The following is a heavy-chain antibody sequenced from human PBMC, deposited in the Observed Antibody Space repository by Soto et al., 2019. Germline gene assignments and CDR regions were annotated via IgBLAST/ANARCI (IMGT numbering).Heavy chain of an antibody. CDR1: GFTFSGSA. J-gene: IGHJ4*02. V-gene: IGHV3-73*01. CDR3: TTRDLGYCSGGSCYVVDFDY. Sequence: GGSLRLSCAASGFTFSGSAIHWVRQASGKGLEWVGRIRSKANSYATAYAASVKGRFTISRDDSKNTAYLQMNSLKTEDTAVYYCTTRDLGYCSGGSCYVVDFDYWGQGTLVTVSS. CDR2: IRSKANSYAT. D-gene: IGHD2-15*01.